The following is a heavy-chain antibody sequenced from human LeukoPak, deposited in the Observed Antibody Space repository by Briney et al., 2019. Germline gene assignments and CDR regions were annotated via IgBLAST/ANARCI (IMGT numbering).Heavy chain of an antibody. V-gene: IGHV4-39*01. J-gene: IGHJ3*02. D-gene: IGHD3-22*01. Sequence: SETLSLTCTVSGGSISSSSYYWGWIRQPPGKGLEWLGSIYYSGSTYYNPSLKSRVTISVDTSKNQFSLKLSSVTAADTAVYYCARLGRTTVTTNTMIVVATDAFDIWGQGTMVTVSS. CDR1: GGSISSSSYY. CDR2: IYYSGST. CDR3: ARLGRTTVTTNTMIVVATDAFDI.